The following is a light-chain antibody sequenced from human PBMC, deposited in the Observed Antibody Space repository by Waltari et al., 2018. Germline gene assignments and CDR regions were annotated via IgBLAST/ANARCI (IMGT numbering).Light chain of an antibody. CDR3: QQYYSTPPT. J-gene: IGKJ3*01. V-gene: IGKV4-1*01. CDR2: WAS. Sequence: DIVMTQSPDSLGVSLGERATINCKSSQSVLHNPNNKNFLAWSQQKPGQPPKLLIYWASTRESGVPDRFSGSGSGTDFTLTISSLQAEDVAVYYCQQYYSTPPTFGPGTKVDIK. CDR1: QSVLHNPNNKNF.